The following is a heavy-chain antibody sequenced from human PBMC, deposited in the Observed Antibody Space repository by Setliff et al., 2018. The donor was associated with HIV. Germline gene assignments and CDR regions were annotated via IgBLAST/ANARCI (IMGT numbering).Heavy chain of an antibody. V-gene: IGHV4-31*03. Sequence: PSETLSLTCTVSGGSIYSGGYFWSWIRQPPGKGLEWIGSIYYSGNTNYNPSLKSRVTISVDTSKNQFSLKLSSVTAADTAVYYCARDPHNYDSSGYRRTWYFDLCGRGSLVTVSS. J-gene: IGHJ2*01. CDR2: IYYSGNT. CDR1: GGSIYSGGYF. D-gene: IGHD3-22*01. CDR3: ARDPHNYDSSGYRRTWYFDL.